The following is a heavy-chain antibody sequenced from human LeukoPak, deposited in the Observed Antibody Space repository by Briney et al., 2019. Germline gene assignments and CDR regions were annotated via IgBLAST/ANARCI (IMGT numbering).Heavy chain of an antibody. CDR2: IRSKAYGGTT. D-gene: IGHD2-2*01. CDR3: TRDGTHCSSTSCYSGGLDY. J-gene: IGHJ4*02. Sequence: PGGSLRLSCAASGFTFSNAWMSWVRQAPGKGLEWVGFIRSKAYGGTTEYAASVKGRFTISRDDSKSIAYLQMNSLKTEDTAVYYCTRDGTHCSSTSCYSGGLDYWGQGTLVTVSS. V-gene: IGHV3-49*04. CDR1: GFTFSNAW.